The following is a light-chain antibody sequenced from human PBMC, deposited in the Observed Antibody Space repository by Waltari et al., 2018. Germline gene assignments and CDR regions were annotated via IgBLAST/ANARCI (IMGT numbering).Light chain of an antibody. V-gene: IGLV1-47*01. CDR3: NSRDTSGYHWV. CDR1: SSNIGSNY. J-gene: IGLJ3*02. Sequence: QSVLTQPPSASGTPGQRVTISCSGSSSNIGSNYVYWYQQLPGTAPKLLIYRNDQRPSGVPDRFSVSASGTTTSLTITGAQAEDEADYYCNSRDTSGYHWVFGGGTKLTVL. CDR2: RND.